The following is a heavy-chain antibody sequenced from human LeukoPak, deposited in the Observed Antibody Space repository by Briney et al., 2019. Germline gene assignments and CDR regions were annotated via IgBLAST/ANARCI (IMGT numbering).Heavy chain of an antibody. CDR3: ARTAGRGSEISRSRYFYMDV. CDR1: GYTFTGYY. D-gene: IGHD3-10*01. J-gene: IGHJ6*03. V-gene: IGHV1-2*02. Sequence: ASVKVSCKASGYTFTGYYMHWVRQAPGQGLEWMAWINPNTGATSYAQKFQGRVTMTRDTSISTASMELSRLRSDDTAVYYCARTAGRGSEISRSRYFYMDVWGKGTTVTISS. CDR2: INPNTGAT.